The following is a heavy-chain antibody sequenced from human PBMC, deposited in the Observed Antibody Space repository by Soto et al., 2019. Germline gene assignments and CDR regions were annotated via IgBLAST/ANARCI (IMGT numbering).Heavy chain of an antibody. CDR1: GGSISSYY. CDR2: INHSGST. Sequence: PSETLSLTCTVSGGSISSYYWSWIRQPPGKGLEWIGEINHSGSTNYNPSLKSRVTISVDTSKNQFSLKLSSVTAADTAVYYCARLEKGYCSSTSCYAEIYYYYYMDVWGKGTTVTVSS. V-gene: IGHV4-34*01. D-gene: IGHD2-2*01. J-gene: IGHJ6*03. CDR3: ARLEKGYCSSTSCYAEIYYYYYMDV.